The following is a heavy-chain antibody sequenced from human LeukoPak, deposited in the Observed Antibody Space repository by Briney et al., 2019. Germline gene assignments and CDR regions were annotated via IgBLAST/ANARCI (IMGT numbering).Heavy chain of an antibody. Sequence: GGSLRLSCAPSGFTFTNYEMNWVRQAPGKGLEWVSYISSSGNTIYYADSVKGRFTISRDNAKNSLYLQMNSLRAEDTAVYYCARSIDILTGYGMDVWGKGTTVTVPS. CDR3: ARSIDILTGYGMDV. J-gene: IGHJ6*04. V-gene: IGHV3-48*03. CDR1: GFTFTNYE. D-gene: IGHD3-9*01. CDR2: ISSSGNTI.